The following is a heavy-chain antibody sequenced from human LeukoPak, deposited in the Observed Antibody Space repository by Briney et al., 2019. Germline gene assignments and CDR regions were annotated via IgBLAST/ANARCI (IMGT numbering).Heavy chain of an antibody. V-gene: IGHV4-59*08. J-gene: IGHJ5*02. Sequence: SETLSLTCTVSGGSISSYYWSWIRQPPGKGLEWIGYIYYSGSTNYNPSLKSRVTISVDTSKNQFSLKLSSVTAADTAVYYCARQGGDSSGSFHWFDPWGQGTLVTVSS. CDR2: IYYSGST. D-gene: IGHD6-25*01. CDR1: GGSISSYY. CDR3: ARQGGDSSGSFHWFDP.